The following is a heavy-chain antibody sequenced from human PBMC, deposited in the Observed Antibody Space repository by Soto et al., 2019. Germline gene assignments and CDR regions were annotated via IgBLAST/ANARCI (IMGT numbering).Heavy chain of an antibody. D-gene: IGHD1-26*01. J-gene: IGHJ4*02. Sequence: QVQLVQSGAEEKKPGASVKVSCKASGYTFSSYAIHLVRQAPGQGLEWMGWINAGNGNTKYSQKFQGRVTITRDTSASTAYMELNSLRSEDTAVYYCARVDGTYWGQGTLVTVSS. CDR1: GYTFSSYA. CDR2: INAGNGNT. V-gene: IGHV1-3*05. CDR3: ARVDGTY.